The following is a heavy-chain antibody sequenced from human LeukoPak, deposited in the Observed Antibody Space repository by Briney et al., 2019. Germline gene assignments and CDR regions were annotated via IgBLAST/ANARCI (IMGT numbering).Heavy chain of an antibody. CDR2: ISGSGGST. D-gene: IGHD6-13*01. CDR3: AKMGIAAAGGKDWFDP. V-gene: IGHV3-23*01. Sequence: PGGSLRLSCAASGFTFSSYAMSWVRQAPGKGLEWVSAISGSGGSTYYADSVKGRFTISRDNSKNTLYLQMNSLRAEDTAVYYCAKMGIAAAGGKDWFDPWGQGTLVTVSS. CDR1: GFTFSSYA. J-gene: IGHJ5*02.